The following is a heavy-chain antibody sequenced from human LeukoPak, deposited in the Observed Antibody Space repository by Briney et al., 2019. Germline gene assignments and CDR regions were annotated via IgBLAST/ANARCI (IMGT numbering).Heavy chain of an antibody. CDR2: IFSSGSTI. V-gene: IGHV3-48*02. J-gene: IGHJ6*02. CDR3: ARIREYGMDV. Sequence: PGGSLRLSCAASGFTFSSYSMNWVRQAPGKGLEWVSFIFSSGSTIYYADSVKGRFTISRDNAKNSLYLQMTSLRDDDTAVYYCARIREYGMDVWGQGTTVTVSS. CDR1: GFTFSSYS.